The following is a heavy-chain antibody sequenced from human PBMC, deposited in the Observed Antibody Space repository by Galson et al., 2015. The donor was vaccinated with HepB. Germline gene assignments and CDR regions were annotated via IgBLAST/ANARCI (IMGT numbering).Heavy chain of an antibody. D-gene: IGHD5-24*01. J-gene: IGHJ6*02. V-gene: IGHV3-23*01. CDR2: ISGSGGST. CDR3: AGCRDGYNNPGARYYYGMDV. CDR1: GFTFSSYA. Sequence: SLRLSCAASGFTFSSYAMSWVRQAPGKGLEWVSAISGSGGSTYYADSVKGRFTISRDNSKNTLYLQMNSLRAEDTAVYYCAGCRDGYNNPGARYYYGMDVWGQGTTVTVSS.